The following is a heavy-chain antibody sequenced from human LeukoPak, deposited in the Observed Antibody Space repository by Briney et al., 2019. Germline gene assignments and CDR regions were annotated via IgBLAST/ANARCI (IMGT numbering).Heavy chain of an antibody. CDR1: AGSFGVYY. Sequence: KPSETLSLTCAVYAGSFGVYYWSWTRQPPGKGLEWIGEINHSGSTNYNPSLKCRVTISVDTSKNQFSLKLSSVTAADTAVYYCARALPTASRRANLRYWGQGTLVTGSS. V-gene: IGHV4-34*01. CDR3: ARALPTASRRANLRY. D-gene: IGHD2-2*01. J-gene: IGHJ4*02. CDR2: INHSGST.